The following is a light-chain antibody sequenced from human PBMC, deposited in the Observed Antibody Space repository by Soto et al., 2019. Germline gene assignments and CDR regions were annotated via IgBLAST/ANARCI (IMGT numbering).Light chain of an antibody. CDR1: SGSIASNY. J-gene: IGLJ2*01. CDR3: QSYDSSNPV. Sequence: NFMLTQPHSVSESPGKTGTISCTRSSGSIASNYVQWYQQRPGSAPTTVIYEDNQRPSGVPDRFSGSIDSSSNSASLTISGLKTEDEADYYCQSYDSSNPVFGGGTKLTVL. CDR2: EDN. V-gene: IGLV6-57*04.